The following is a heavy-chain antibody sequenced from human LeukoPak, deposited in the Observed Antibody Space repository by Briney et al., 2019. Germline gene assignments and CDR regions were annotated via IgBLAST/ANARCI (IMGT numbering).Heavy chain of an antibody. CDR2: IYPGDSDT. CDR3: ARRFYYGSGSWGAFDI. Sequence: GESLKFSCKGSGYSFTSYWIGWVRQMPGKGLEWMGIIYPGDSDTRYSPSFQGQVTISADKSISTAYLQWSSLKASDTAMYYCARRFYYGSGSWGAFDIWGQGTMVTVSS. V-gene: IGHV5-51*01. CDR1: GYSFTSYW. D-gene: IGHD3-10*01. J-gene: IGHJ3*02.